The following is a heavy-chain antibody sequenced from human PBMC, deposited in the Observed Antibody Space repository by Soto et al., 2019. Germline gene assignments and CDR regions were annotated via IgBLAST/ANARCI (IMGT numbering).Heavy chain of an antibody. CDR3: ARGGYYDSSGSRNYHYYGMDA. V-gene: IGHV1-18*01. CDR2: ISPYDDNT. CDR1: GYTFNSYG. Sequence: QVQLVQSGTEVKKPGASVKVSCKASGYTFNSYGISWVRQAPGQGLEWMGWISPYDDNTNYAQNLQGRVTMTTDTSTRTVYMELRSLRSDDTAVYYCARGGYYDSSGSRNYHYYGMDAWGQGTTFTVS. D-gene: IGHD3-22*01. J-gene: IGHJ6*02.